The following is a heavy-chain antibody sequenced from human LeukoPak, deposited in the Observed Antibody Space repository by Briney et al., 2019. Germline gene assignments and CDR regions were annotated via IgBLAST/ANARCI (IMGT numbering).Heavy chain of an antibody. CDR2: ISSIGGST. J-gene: IGHJ6*02. CDR3: AKNVEVAGTWYYYDGMDV. Sequence: PGASLRLSCAASGFTFSGYAMSWVRQSPGKGLEWVSTISSIGGSTYYADSVKGRFTISRDNSKNTLFLQMNSLRAEDTAVYYCAKNVEVAGTWYYYDGMDVWGQGTTVTVSS. V-gene: IGHV3-23*01. CDR1: GFTFSGYA. D-gene: IGHD6-19*01.